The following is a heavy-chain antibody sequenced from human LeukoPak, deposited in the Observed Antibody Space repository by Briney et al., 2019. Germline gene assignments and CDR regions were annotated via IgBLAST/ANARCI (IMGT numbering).Heavy chain of an antibody. D-gene: IGHD5-18*01. CDR2: IWHDASHT. Sequence: GRSLRLSCVASGFSFSTYAMHWVRQAPGKGLEWVALIWHDASHTFYTDSVKGRFTISRDNSKNTVYLQMNSLGGEDTAVYYCARDRGYSYGFDAFDIWGQGTMVTVSS. CDR1: GFSFSTYA. CDR3: ARDRGYSYGFDAFDI. V-gene: IGHV3-33*01. J-gene: IGHJ3*02.